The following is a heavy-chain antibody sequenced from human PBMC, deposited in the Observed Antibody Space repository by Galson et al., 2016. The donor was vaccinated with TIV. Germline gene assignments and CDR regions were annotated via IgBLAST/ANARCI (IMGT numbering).Heavy chain of an antibody. CDR2: ISYDGSHK. D-gene: IGHD3-22*01. J-gene: IGHJ3*02. V-gene: IGHV3-30*18. Sequence: SLRLSCAASGFTFSNYGMHWVRQAPGKGLEWVAVISYDGSHKHYAGSVKGRFTISRDNSKTTLDLQMNSLGAEDTAVYYCAKEENSGYYPNDAFDIWGQGTMVTVSS. CDR3: AKEENSGYYPNDAFDI. CDR1: GFTFSNYG.